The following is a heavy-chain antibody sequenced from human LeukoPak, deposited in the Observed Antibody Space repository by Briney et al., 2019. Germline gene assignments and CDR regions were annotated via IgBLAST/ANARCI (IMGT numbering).Heavy chain of an antibody. D-gene: IGHD2-21*02. CDR3: ARGRGHSVVVTDPFDY. J-gene: IGHJ4*02. CDR1: GYTFTGYY. Sequence: ASVKVSCKASGYTFTGYYMHWVRQAPGQGLEWMGWINPNSGGTNYAQKFQGRVTMTRDTSISTAYMELSRLRSDDTAVYYCARGRGHSVVVTDPFDYWGQGTLVTVSS. V-gene: IGHV1-2*02. CDR2: INPNSGGT.